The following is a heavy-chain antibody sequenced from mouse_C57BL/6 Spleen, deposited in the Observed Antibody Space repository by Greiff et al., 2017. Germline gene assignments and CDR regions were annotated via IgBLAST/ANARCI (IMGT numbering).Heavy chain of an antibody. CDR2: FYPGDGDT. J-gene: IGHJ4*01. CDR3: ARGGSSRYYAMDY. CDR1: GYAFSSSW. V-gene: IGHV1-82*01. D-gene: IGHD1-1*01. Sequence: QVQLQQSGPELVKPGASVKISCKASGYAFSSSWMNWVKQRPGKGLEWIGRFYPGDGDTNYNGKFKGKATLTADKSSSTAYMQLSSLTSEDSAVYFCARGGSSRYYAMDYWGQGTSVTVSS.